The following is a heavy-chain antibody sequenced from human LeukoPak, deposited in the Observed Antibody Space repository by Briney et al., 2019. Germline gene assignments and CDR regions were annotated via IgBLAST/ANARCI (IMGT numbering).Heavy chain of an antibody. V-gene: IGHV4-59*08. CDR1: GGSISGYY. Sequence: SETLSLTCTVSGGSISGYYWSWIRQPPGKGLEWIGYIYYSGNTNYNPSLKSRVTISVDTSKSQFSLKLSSVTAADTAVYYCARGGRYSDSWGQGPLVTVSS. J-gene: IGHJ4*02. CDR2: IYYSGNT. CDR3: ARGGRYSDS. D-gene: IGHD3-10*01.